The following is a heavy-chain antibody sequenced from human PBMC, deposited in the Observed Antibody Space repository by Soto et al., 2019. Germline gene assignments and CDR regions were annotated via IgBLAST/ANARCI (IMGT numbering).Heavy chain of an antibody. J-gene: IGHJ6*04. V-gene: IGHV1-18*01. D-gene: IGHD3-3*01. CDR1: GYTFTSYG. CDR2: ISAYNGNT. Sequence: GASVKVSCKASGYTFTSYGISWVRQAPGQGLEWMGWISAYNGNTNYAQKLQGRVTMTTDTSTSTAYMELRSLRSDDTAVYYCARDEYDFWSGRQIYGMDGWGEGTTVTVSS. CDR3: ARDEYDFWSGRQIYGMDG.